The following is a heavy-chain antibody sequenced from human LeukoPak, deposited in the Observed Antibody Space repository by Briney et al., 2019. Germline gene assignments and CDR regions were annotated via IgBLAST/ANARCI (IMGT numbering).Heavy chain of an antibody. CDR3: ARVATINPIFDY. V-gene: IGHV3-23*01. CDR2: ISGSGGST. Sequence: GGSXRLSCAASGFTFSSYAMSWVRQAPGKGLEWVSAISGSGGSTYYADSVKGRFTISRDNSKSTLYLQMNSLRAEDTAVYYCARVATINPIFDYWGQGTLVTVSS. CDR1: GFTFSSYA. D-gene: IGHD5-12*01. J-gene: IGHJ4*02.